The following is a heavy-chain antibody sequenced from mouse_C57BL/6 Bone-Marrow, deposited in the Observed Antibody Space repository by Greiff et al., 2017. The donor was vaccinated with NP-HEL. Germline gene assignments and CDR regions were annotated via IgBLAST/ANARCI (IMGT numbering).Heavy chain of an antibody. CDR3: ATGRLFAY. Sequence: EVHLVESGGGLVKPGGSLKLSCAASGFTFSDYGMHWVRQAPEMGLEWVAYISSGSSTIYYADTVKGRFTISRDNAKNTLFLQMTSLRSEDTAMYYCATGRLFAYWGQGTLVTVSA. J-gene: IGHJ3*01. CDR2: ISSGSSTI. V-gene: IGHV5-17*01. CDR1: GFTFSDYG.